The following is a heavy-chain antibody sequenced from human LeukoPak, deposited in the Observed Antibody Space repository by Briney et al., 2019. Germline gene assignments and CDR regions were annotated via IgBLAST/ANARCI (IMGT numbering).Heavy chain of an antibody. J-gene: IGHJ2*01. CDR3: ARASGDYYDSSGYWYFDL. CDR2: IYYSGST. V-gene: IGHV4-31*02. Sequence: LRLSCAASGFTFSDYYMSWIRQHPGKGLEWIGYIYYSGSTYYNPSLKSRVTISVDTSKNQFSLKLSSVTAADTAVYYCARASGDYYDSSGYWYFDLWGRGTLVTVSS. CDR1: GFTFSDYY. D-gene: IGHD3-22*01.